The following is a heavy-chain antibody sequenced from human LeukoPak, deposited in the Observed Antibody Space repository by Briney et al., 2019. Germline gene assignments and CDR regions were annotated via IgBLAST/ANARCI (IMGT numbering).Heavy chain of an antibody. CDR2: ISSYNGNT. CDR3: ARVVIAVAGSYYYYYGIDV. D-gene: IGHD6-19*01. J-gene: IGHJ6*04. CDR1: GYTFTSYG. Sequence: ASVKVSCKASGYTFTSYGISWVRHPPGQGLEWMGWISSYNGNTNYAHKLQGRVTMTTDTSTSTAYMELRSLRSDDTAVYYCARVVIAVAGSYYYYYGIDVWGKGTTVTVSS. V-gene: IGHV1-18*04.